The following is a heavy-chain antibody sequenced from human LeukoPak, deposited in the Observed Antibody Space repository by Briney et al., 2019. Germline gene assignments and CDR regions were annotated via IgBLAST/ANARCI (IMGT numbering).Heavy chain of an antibody. CDR3: ARDATVGVPGTLYFDH. J-gene: IGHJ4*02. CDR2: IDSTSGTI. D-gene: IGHD6-19*01. V-gene: IGHV3-48*03. CDR1: GFSFSTYE. Sequence: GGSLRLPCAASGFSFSTYEMNWVRQAPGKGLEWVSYIDSTSGTIHYGDSVKGRITISRDNAKNSLYLQMNSLRVEDTAVYYCARDATVGVPGTLYFDHWGQGILVTVSS.